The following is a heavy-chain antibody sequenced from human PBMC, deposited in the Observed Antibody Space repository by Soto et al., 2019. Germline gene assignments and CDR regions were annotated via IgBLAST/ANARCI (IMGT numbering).Heavy chain of an antibody. CDR2: LSGSGGGT. Sequence: PGGSLRLSCAASGFTFGNYDLHWVRQAPGKGLEWVSFLSGSGGGTYYADSVKGRFTISRDNSKNTRYLQMNSLRAEGTAVYYCATLGPARPLASWGQGTLVTVSS. V-gene: IGHV3-23*01. CDR3: ATLGPARPLAS. D-gene: IGHD2-2*01. J-gene: IGHJ4*02. CDR1: GFTFGNYD.